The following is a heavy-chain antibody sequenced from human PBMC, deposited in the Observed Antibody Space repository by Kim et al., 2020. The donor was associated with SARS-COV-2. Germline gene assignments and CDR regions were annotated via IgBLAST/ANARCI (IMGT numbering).Heavy chain of an antibody. CDR3: AKYSPGYHAFDI. D-gene: IGHD2-15*01. Sequence: GGSLRLSCAASGFTFSSYGMHWVRQAPGKGLEWVAVIWYDGSNKYYADSVKGRFTISRDNSKNTLYLQMNSLRAEDTAVYYCAKYSPGYHAFDIWGQGTMVTVSS. V-gene: IGHV3-33*06. CDR1: GFTFSSYG. J-gene: IGHJ3*02. CDR2: IWYDGSNK.